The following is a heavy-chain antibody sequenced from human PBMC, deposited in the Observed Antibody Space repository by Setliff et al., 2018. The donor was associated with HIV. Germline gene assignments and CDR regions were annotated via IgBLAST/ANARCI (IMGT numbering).Heavy chain of an antibody. J-gene: IGHJ3*02. Sequence: SETLSLTCTVSGGSISSDTYYWSWIRQPAGKGLEWIGLIYTSGSTNYNPSLKSRVTISVDTSKNQFSLRLSSVTAADTAVYYCAREDCYDSSGDAFDIWGQGTMVTVSS. CDR1: GGSISSDTYY. V-gene: IGHV4-61*02. D-gene: IGHD3-22*01. CDR3: AREDCYDSSGDAFDI. CDR2: IYTSGST.